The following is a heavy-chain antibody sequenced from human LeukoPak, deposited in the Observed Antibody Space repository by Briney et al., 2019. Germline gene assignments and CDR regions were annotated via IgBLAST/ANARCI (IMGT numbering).Heavy chain of an antibody. CDR2: IYHSGDT. D-gene: IGHD5-12*01. J-gene: IGHJ4*02. CDR3: AREGYSGHDFIY. V-gene: IGHV4-59*01. Sequence: PSETLSLTCTVSGGSIGTYYWSWIRQPPGKGLEWIGYIYHSGDTKYNPSLKSRVTISVDTSKNQFSLRLRSVTAADTAVYYCAREGYSGHDFIYWGQGTLVTVSS. CDR1: GGSIGTYY.